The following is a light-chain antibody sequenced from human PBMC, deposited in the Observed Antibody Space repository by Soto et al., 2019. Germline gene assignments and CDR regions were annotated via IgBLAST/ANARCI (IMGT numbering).Light chain of an antibody. CDR2: GAS. CDR1: QSVTNY. J-gene: IGKJ5*01. CDR3: HQYGSAARIT. V-gene: IGKV3-20*01. Sequence: LTHTPTSLSLSPEERATVSRRASQSVTNYLTWYQQKPGQAPRLLIYGASSRATGIPDRFSGSGSGTDFTLTISRLEPEDFAVYYCHQYGSAARITSGPGTRLEIK.